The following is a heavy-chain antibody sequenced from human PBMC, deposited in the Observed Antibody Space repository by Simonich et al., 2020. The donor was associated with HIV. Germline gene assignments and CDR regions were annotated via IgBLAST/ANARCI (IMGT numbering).Heavy chain of an antibody. J-gene: IGHJ3*01. V-gene: IGHV4-34*01. Sequence: QVQLQQWGAGLLKPSETLSLTCAVYGGSFINYYGSWIRQPPGKGLEWIGSSYHSGITFYTPSLKSRVTISVDTSNEQFSLKLTSVTAADTAVYYCARHFWFHESWGAFDFWGQGTLVTVSS. D-gene: IGHD3-10*01. CDR1: GGSFINYY. CDR2: SYHSGIT. CDR3: ARHFWFHESWGAFDF.